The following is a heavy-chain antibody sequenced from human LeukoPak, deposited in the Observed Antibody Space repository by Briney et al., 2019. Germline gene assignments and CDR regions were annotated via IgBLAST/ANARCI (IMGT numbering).Heavy chain of an antibody. CDR1: GGTFTSYA. CDR3: ARGRRGPGIGDYYYGMDV. J-gene: IGHJ6*02. D-gene: IGHD1-1*01. V-gene: IGHV1-69*04. CDR2: IIPLLGVA. Sequence: ASVKVSCKASGGTFTSYAISWVRQAPGQGLEWMGGIIPLLGVANYAQKFQGRVTITADKSTSTAYMELSSLRSEDTAVYYCARGRRGPGIGDYYYGMDVWGQGTTVTVSS.